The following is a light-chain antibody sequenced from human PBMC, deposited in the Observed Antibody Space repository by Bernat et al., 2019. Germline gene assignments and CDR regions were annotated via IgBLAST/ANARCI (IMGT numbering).Light chain of an antibody. Sequence: QSALTQPASVSGSPGQSITISCTGTNTDVGSYNLVSWYQQHLVKAPKLMIYEDSKRTSGVSNRFSGSKSVNTASLTISGLQAEDEADYYCVSYVGSYTVIFGGGTKLTVL. V-gene: IGLV2-23*01. CDR2: EDS. CDR3: VSYVGSYTVI. CDR1: NTDVGSYNL. J-gene: IGLJ2*01.